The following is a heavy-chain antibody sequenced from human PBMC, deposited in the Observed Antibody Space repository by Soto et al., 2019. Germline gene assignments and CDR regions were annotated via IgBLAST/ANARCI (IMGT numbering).Heavy chain of an antibody. V-gene: IGHV3-23*01. Sequence: EVRVLESGGGLVQPGGSLRLSCAASGFTFSTYAMNWVRQTPGKGLEWVSSISGSGGSTYYADSVKGRFTISRDNSKNTLYLQMNSLRAEDTAIYYCAKDGGIALFRGMDVWGQGTSVTVS. CDR2: ISGSGGST. CDR3: AKDGGIALFRGMDV. D-gene: IGHD6-13*01. CDR1: GFTFSTYA. J-gene: IGHJ6*02.